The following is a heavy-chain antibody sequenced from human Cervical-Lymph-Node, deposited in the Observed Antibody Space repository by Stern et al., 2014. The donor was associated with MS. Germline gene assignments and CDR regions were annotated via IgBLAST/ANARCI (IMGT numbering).Heavy chain of an antibody. CDR2: ISYSGGST. D-gene: IGHD3-16*01. V-gene: IGHV3-23*04. Sequence: VQLVESGGGLIQPGGSLTLSCTASGFPFSSFAINWVRQAPGTGLEWVSVISYSGGSTPYPAPVKGRCIILRGNTINTVWLQMNNLRLEDTAVYFCAKATRPDYVWGSGYFDYWGQGGQVTVSS. J-gene: IGHJ4*02. CDR3: AKATRPDYVWGSGYFDY. CDR1: GFPFSSFA.